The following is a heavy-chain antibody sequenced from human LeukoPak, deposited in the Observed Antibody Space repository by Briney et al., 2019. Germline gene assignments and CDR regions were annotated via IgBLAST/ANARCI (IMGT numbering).Heavy chain of an antibody. CDR1: GFTFSSYW. V-gene: IGHV3-7*01. J-gene: IGHJ4*02. D-gene: IGHD5-12*01. CDR3: ARDPTYIVATITDY. Sequence: GGSLRLSCAASGFTFSSYWMSWVRQAPGKGLEWVANIKQDGSEKYYVDSVKGRFTISRDNAKNSLYLQMNSLRAEDTAVYYCARDPTYIVATITDYWGQGTLVTVSS. CDR2: IKQDGSEK.